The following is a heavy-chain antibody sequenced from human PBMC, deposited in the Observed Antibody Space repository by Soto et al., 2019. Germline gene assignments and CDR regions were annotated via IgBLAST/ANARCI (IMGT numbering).Heavy chain of an antibody. Sequence: QVQLVQSGAEVREPGTSVKVSCKPSGATFSGNFFHWVRRSPGQGLEWMGWINPDNGDTNYAQKFQDRVTMTREPSISTASMDLSRLISDDTAVYFCTRDRSGANIQYCGQGTLVTVSS. CDR3: TRDRSGANIQY. V-gene: IGHV1-2*02. CDR1: GATFSGNF. D-gene: IGHD3-10*01. J-gene: IGHJ4*02. CDR2: INPDNGDT.